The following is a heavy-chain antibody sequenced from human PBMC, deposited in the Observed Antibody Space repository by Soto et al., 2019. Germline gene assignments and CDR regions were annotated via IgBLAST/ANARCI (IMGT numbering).Heavy chain of an antibody. CDR2: IYYTGNS. CDR3: AREQWGFDS. CDR1: NGSISTNGHY. Sequence: QVQLQESGPELVKSSQTLSLTCTVSNGSISTNGHYWTWIRQRPGKGLEWIAYIYYTGNSYYNPSLKSPLTLSIATSKNQFSLTLRSVTAADTAVYYCAREQWGFDSWGQGTLVTVSS. J-gene: IGHJ4*02. D-gene: IGHD6-19*01. V-gene: IGHV4-31*01.